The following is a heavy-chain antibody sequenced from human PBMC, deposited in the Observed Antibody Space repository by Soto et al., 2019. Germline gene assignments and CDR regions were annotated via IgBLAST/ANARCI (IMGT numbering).Heavy chain of an antibody. CDR2: IYYSGST. CDR1: GGSISSGGYY. Sequence: LCGGSISSGGYYWSWIRQHPGKGLEWIGYIYYSGSTYYNPSLKSRVTISVDTSKNQFSLKLSSVTAADTAVYYCARDHPESGWFDPWGQGTLVTVSS. D-gene: IGHD3-10*01. CDR3: ARDHPESGWFDP. V-gene: IGHV4-31*02. J-gene: IGHJ5*02.